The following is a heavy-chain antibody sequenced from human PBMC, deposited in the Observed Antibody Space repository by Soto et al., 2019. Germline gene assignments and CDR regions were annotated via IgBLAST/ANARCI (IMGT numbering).Heavy chain of an antibody. CDR2: MRAKAFGGTT. CDR1: GFTLRGYA. D-gene: IGHD2-2*01. CDR3: TREGAYTSPPYYYFYAMDV. J-gene: IGHJ6*01. Sequence: GSLRLSCKGSGFTLRGYAISWVRHAPGKGLQWVGFMRAKAFGGTTEYATFVKGRFSISRDDSKSVAYLQMNSLETEDTAVYYCTREGAYTSPPYYYFYAMDVWGQGTRVTVSS. V-gene: IGHV3-49*04.